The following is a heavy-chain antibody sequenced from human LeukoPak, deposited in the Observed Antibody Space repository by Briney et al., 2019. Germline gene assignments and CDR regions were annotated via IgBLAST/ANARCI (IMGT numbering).Heavy chain of an antibody. CDR3: ARYGAYLIHYFDY. CDR1: GFTLSSYW. V-gene: IGHV3-7*03. CDR2: IKQDGSEK. Sequence: GGSLRLSCAASGFTLSSYWMSWVRQAPGKGLEWVANIKQDGSEKYYVDSVKGRFTISRDNAKNSLYLQMNSLRAEDTAVYYCARYGAYLIHYFDYWVRGTLVTVSS. J-gene: IGHJ4*02. D-gene: IGHD4-17*01.